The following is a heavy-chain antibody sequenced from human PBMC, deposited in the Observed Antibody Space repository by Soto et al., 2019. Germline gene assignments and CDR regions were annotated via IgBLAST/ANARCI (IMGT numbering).Heavy chain of an antibody. D-gene: IGHD3-10*01. CDR2: IGTAGDT. CDR3: TRSPVLVRGVRAFDY. V-gene: IGHV3-13*01. Sequence: LRLSCAASGFTFSRYDMHWVRQATGKSLEWVSAIGTAGDTYYPGSVKGRFTISRENAKNSLYLQMNSLRAGDTAVYYCTRSPVLVRGVRAFDYWGQGTLVTVSS. J-gene: IGHJ4*02. CDR1: GFTFSRYD.